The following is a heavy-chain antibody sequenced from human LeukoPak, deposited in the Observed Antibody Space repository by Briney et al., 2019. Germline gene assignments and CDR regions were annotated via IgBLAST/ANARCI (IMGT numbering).Heavy chain of an antibody. CDR3: AKGPLRGTAAAIDY. Sequence: QPGGSLRLSCAASGFTFNNYGMHWVRKAPGKGLEWVAVISYDGRNIHYPDSVKGRFTISRDISTDTLWLQMDSLRTEDTAVYYCAKGPLRGTAAAIDYWGQGTLVTVSS. V-gene: IGHV3-30*18. J-gene: IGHJ4*02. D-gene: IGHD2-2*01. CDR1: GFTFNNYG. CDR2: ISYDGRNI.